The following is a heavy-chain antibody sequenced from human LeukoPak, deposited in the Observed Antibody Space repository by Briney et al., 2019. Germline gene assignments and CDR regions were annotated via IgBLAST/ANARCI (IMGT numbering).Heavy chain of an antibody. Sequence: GTSVKVSCKASGFTFTSSAVQWVRQARGQRLEWIGWIVVGSGNTNYAQKFQERVTITRDMSTSTAYMELSSLRSEDTAVYYCAREADYDDGMDVWGQGTTVTVSS. CDR1: GFTFTSSA. CDR2: IVVGSGNT. CDR3: AREADYDDGMDV. V-gene: IGHV1-58*01. J-gene: IGHJ6*02. D-gene: IGHD3-22*01.